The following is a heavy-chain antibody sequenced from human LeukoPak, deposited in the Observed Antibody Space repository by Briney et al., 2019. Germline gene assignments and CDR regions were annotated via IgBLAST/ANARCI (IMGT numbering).Heavy chain of an antibody. Sequence: SETLSLTCTVSGGSISSSGYYWGWIRQPPGKGLEWIGTIYYSGSTYYHPSLKSRLTISVDTSKNHFSLKLSSVTAADTAVYYCARQRGGGYWYFDLWGRGTLVTVSS. J-gene: IGHJ2*01. CDR1: GGSISSSGYY. CDR2: IYYSGST. CDR3: ARQRGGGYWYFDL. V-gene: IGHV4-39*01.